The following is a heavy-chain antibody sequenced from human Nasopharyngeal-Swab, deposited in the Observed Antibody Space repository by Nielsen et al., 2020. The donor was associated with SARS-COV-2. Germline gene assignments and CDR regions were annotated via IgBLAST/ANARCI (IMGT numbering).Heavy chain of an antibody. CDR3: ARGYDSSGYLRPIDAFDI. Sequence: GESLKISCAASGLTFSSYDMHWVRQATGKGLEWVSAIGTAGDTYYPGSVKGRFTISRENAKNSLYLQMNSLRAGDTAVYYCARGYDSSGYLRPIDAFDIWGQGTMVTVSS. D-gene: IGHD3-22*01. CDR1: GLTFSSYD. CDR2: IGTAGDT. J-gene: IGHJ3*02. V-gene: IGHV3-13*04.